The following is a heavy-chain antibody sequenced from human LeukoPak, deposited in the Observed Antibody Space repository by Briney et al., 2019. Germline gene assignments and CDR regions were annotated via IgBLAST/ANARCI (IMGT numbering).Heavy chain of an antibody. V-gene: IGHV3-23*01. CDR2: ISGSGGST. CDR1: GFTFSSYA. Sequence: GGSLRLSCAASGFTFSSYAMSWVRQAPGKGLEWVSAISGSGGSTYYADSVKGRFTISRDNSKNTPYLQMNSLRAEDTAVYYCAKADHVATTTPDYWGQGTLVTVSS. D-gene: IGHD5-12*01. J-gene: IGHJ4*02. CDR3: AKADHVATTTPDY.